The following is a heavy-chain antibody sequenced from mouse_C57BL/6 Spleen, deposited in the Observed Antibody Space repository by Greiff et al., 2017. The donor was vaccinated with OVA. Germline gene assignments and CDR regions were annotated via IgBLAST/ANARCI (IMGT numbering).Heavy chain of an antibody. J-gene: IGHJ2*01. Sequence: QVQLQQSGPGLVQPSQSLSITCTVSGFSLTSYGVHWVRQSPGKGLEWLGVIWSGGSTDYNAAFISRLSISKDNSKSQVFFKMNSLQADDTAIYYCAREGYDYYYFDYWGQGTTLTVSS. CDR2: IWSGGST. V-gene: IGHV2-2*01. D-gene: IGHD2-4*01. CDR1: GFSLTSYG. CDR3: AREGYDYYYFDY.